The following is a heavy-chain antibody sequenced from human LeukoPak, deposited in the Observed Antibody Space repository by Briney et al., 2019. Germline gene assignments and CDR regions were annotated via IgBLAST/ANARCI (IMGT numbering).Heavy chain of an antibody. CDR2: ISYDGSNK. V-gene: IGHV3-30*18. CDR1: RFTFSSYG. CDR3: AKYSSSSNDYYGMDV. J-gene: IGHJ6*02. Sequence: GGSLRLSCAASRFTFSSYGMHWVRQAPGKGLEWVAVISYDGSNKYYADSVKGRFTISRDNSKNTLYLQMNSLRAEDTAVYYCAKYSSSSNDYYGMDVWGQGTTVTVSS. D-gene: IGHD6-6*01.